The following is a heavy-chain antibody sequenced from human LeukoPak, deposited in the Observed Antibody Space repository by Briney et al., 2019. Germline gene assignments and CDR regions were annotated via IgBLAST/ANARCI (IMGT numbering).Heavy chain of an antibody. J-gene: IGHJ5*02. Sequence: ASVKVSCKASGYSFTSYGISWVRQAPGQGLEWMGWITAYNGNTHFARNLRDRVTMTTDTSANTVYLELRNLRSDDTAVYYCARGPEGTYSGSFEGDWVEPWGQGTLVTVSS. CDR3: ARGPEGTYSGSFEGDWVEP. CDR1: GYSFTSYG. CDR2: ITAYNGNT. V-gene: IGHV1-18*01. D-gene: IGHD1-26*01.